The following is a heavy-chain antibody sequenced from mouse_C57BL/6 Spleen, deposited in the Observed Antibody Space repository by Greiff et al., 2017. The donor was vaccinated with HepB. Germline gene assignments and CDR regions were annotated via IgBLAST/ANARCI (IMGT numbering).Heavy chain of an antibody. CDR1: GFTFSSYA. CDR2: ISSGGDYI. V-gene: IGHV5-9-1*02. D-gene: IGHD1-1*01. CDR3: TREGITTVVAEGYAMDY. J-gene: IGHJ4*01. Sequence: EVQVVESGEGLVKPGGSLKLSCAASGFTFSSYAMSWVRQTPEKRLEWVAYISSGGDYIYYADTVKGRFTISRDNARNTLYLQMSSLKSEDTAMYYCTREGITTVVAEGYAMDYWGQRTSVTVSS.